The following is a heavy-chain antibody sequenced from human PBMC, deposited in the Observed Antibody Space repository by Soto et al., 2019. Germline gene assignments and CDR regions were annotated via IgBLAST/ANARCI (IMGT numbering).Heavy chain of an antibody. J-gene: IGHJ5*02. D-gene: IGHD3-10*01. Sequence: GGSLRLSCAASGFTFSSYAMSWVRQAPGKGLEWVSAISGSGGSTYYADSVKGRFTISRDNSKNTLYLQMNSLRAEDTAVYYCAKDRSTYYLVPPFDPWGQGTLVTSPQ. CDR3: AKDRSTYYLVPPFDP. CDR2: ISGSGGST. V-gene: IGHV3-23*01. CDR1: GFTFSSYA.